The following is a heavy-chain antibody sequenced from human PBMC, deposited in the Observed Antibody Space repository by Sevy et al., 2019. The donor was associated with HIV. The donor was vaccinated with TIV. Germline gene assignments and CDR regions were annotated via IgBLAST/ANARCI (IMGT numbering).Heavy chain of an antibody. Sequence: GGFLRLSCAASEFTFSSYWMSWVRQAPGKGLEWVANIKQDGSEKYYVDSVKGRFTISRDNAKNSLYLQMNSLRAEDTAVYYCARSGGSYDYGMDVWGQGTRVTVSS. CDR3: ARSGGSYDYGMDV. D-gene: IGHD1-26*01. CDR1: EFTFSSYW. J-gene: IGHJ6*02. V-gene: IGHV3-7*01. CDR2: IKQDGSEK.